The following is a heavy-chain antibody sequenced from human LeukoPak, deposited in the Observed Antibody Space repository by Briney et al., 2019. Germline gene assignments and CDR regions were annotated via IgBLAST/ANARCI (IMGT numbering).Heavy chain of an antibody. Sequence: GASVKVPCKASGGTFSSYAISWVRQAPGQGLEWMGGIIPIFGTANYAQKFQGRVTMTEDTSTDTAYMELSSLRSEDTAVYYCATGQGDWYFDLWGRGTLVTVSS. CDR3: ATGQGDWYFDL. J-gene: IGHJ2*01. CDR1: GGTFSSYA. CDR2: IIPIFGTA. V-gene: IGHV1-69*06. D-gene: IGHD3-16*01.